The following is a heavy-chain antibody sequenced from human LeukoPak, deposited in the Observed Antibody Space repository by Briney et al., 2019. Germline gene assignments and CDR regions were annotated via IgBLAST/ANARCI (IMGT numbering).Heavy chain of an antibody. CDR3: ARGKNSGWYDY. V-gene: IGHV4-34*01. CDR2: INHSGST. Sequence: SETLSLTCAVYGGSFSGYYWSWIRQPPGKGLEWIGEINHSGSTNYNPSLKSRVTMSVDTSKNQFSLKLSSVTAADTAVYYCARGKNSGWYDYWGQGTLVTVSS. J-gene: IGHJ4*02. CDR1: GGSFSGYY. D-gene: IGHD6-19*01.